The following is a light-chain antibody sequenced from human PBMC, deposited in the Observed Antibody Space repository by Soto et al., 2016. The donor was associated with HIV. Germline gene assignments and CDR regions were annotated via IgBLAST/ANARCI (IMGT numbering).Light chain of an antibody. CDR1: QGISSY. J-gene: IGKJ3*01. CDR2: AAS. CDR3: QQLNSYPT. Sequence: DIQLTQSPSFLSASVGDRVTITCRASQGISSYLAWYQQKPGKAPKLLIYAASTLQSGVPSRFSGSGSGTEFTLTISSLQPEDFATYYCQQLNSYPTFGPGTQSGYQT. V-gene: IGKV1-9*01.